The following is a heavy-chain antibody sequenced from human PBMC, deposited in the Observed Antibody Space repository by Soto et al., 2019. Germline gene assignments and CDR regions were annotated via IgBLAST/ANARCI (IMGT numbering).Heavy chain of an antibody. CDR3: ARHIGVTGTRGFDY. J-gene: IGHJ4*02. V-gene: IGHV4-4*02. Sequence: QVQLQESGPGLVKPSGTLSLTCAVSGAYISDNNWWRWVRQPPGKGLEWIGEVVHRGTTNHNPSLRSRVTVSMDKSKNQISLTLSSVTAADSAVYYCARHIGVTGTRGFDYWGQGTLVTVSS. CDR1: GAYISDNNW. D-gene: IGHD6-19*01. CDR2: VVHRGTT.